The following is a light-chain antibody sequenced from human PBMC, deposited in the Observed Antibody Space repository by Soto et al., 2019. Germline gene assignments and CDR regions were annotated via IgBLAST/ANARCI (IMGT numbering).Light chain of an antibody. CDR1: QSVDSTY. V-gene: IGKV3-20*01. Sequence: IVSPQSPGTVAVSPGERVTLSCRASQSVDSTYLAWYQQRPGQAPRLLIVGASTKATGIPVRFSVSGAGTDFTLTSSSVKAEDSAVYYWQQGANSHFRCGAGTKVEIK. CDR3: QQGANSHFR. CDR2: GAS. J-gene: IGKJ4*02.